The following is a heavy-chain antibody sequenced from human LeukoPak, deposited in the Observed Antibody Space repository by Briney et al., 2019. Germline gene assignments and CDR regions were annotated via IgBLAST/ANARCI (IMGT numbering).Heavy chain of an antibody. J-gene: IGHJ5*02. CDR2: IYYSGST. V-gene: IGHV4-61*01. CDR1: GVSVSSGSYY. Sequence: TSETLSLTCTVSGVSVSSGSYYWSWIRQPPGKGLEWIGYIYYSGSTNYNPSLKSRVTISVDTSKNQFSLKLSSVTAADTAVYYCARDVGATTLYNWFDPWGQGTLVTVSS. D-gene: IGHD1-26*01. CDR3: ARDVGATTLYNWFDP.